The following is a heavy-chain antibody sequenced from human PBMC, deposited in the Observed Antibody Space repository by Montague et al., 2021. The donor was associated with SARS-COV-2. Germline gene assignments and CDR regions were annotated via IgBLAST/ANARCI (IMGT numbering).Heavy chain of an antibody. CDR1: GFTFTSYA. CDR2: ISGSGTSK. J-gene: IGHJ4*02. V-gene: IGHV3-23*01. D-gene: IGHD5-18*01. CDR3: AKDVKVITTIVTYLEY. Sequence: SLRLSCAGSGFTFTSYALTWVRQAPGKGLEWVSAISGSGTSKFYADSVKGRFSISRDNYKNTLYLQMNSLRAEDAAVYYCAKDVKVITTIVTYLEYWGRGTLVTVSS.